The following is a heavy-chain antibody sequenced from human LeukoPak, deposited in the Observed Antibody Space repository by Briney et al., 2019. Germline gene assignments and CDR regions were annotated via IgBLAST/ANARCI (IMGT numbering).Heavy chain of an antibody. Sequence: GGSLRLSCAASGFTFSSYSMNWVRQAPGKGLEWVPSISSSSSYIYYADSVKGRFTISRDNAKNSLYLQMNSLRAEDTAVYYCARGVAARHVDYWGQGTLVTVSS. CDR3: ARGVAARHVDY. J-gene: IGHJ4*02. CDR1: GFTFSSYS. V-gene: IGHV3-21*01. CDR2: ISSSSSYI. D-gene: IGHD6-6*01.